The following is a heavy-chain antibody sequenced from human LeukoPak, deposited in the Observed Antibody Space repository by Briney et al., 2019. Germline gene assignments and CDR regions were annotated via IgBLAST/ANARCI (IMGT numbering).Heavy chain of an antibody. D-gene: IGHD2-2*01. J-gene: IGHJ4*02. Sequence: GGSLRLSCAVSGLTSSSYWMTWVRQAPGKGLELVANIKQDGSEKYYVDSVKGRFTISRDNAKNSLYLQMGSVRAEDTAVYYCARVGCTSTSCLANWGQGTLVTVSS. CDR2: IKQDGSEK. CDR1: GLTSSSYW. CDR3: ARVGCTSTSCLAN. V-gene: IGHV3-7*01.